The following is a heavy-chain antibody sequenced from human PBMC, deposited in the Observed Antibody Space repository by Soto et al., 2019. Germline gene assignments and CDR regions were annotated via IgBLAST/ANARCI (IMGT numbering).Heavy chain of an antibody. CDR1: EFTFSNYA. CDR2: ISYDGNNK. V-gene: IGHV3-30*18. Sequence: GGSLRLSCASSEFTFSNYAMHWVRQAPGKGLQWLAVISYDGNNKYYADSVEGRFTISRDNSKNTVYLQMNSLRAEDTAVYFCTKGSHYDILTAHHAFDFWGPGTLVTVSS. CDR3: TKGSHYDILTAHHAFDF. J-gene: IGHJ4*02. D-gene: IGHD3-9*01.